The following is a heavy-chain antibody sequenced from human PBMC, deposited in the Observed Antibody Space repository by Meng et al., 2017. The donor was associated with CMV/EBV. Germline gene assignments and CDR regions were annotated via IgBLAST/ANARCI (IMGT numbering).Heavy chain of an antibody. Sequence: SVKVSCKASGGTFSSYTISWVRQAPGQGLEWMGGIIPIFGTANYAQKFQGRVTITTDESTSTAYMELSSLRSEDTAVYYCARGDFWSGTNMYYYYGMDVRGQGTTVTVSS. J-gene: IGHJ6*02. CDR2: IIPIFGTA. CDR1: GGTFSSYT. V-gene: IGHV1-69*05. D-gene: IGHD3-3*01. CDR3: ARGDFWSGTNMYYYYGMDV.